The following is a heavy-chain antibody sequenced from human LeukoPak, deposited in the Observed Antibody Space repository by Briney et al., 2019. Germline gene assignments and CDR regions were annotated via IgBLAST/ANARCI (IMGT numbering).Heavy chain of an antibody. CDR1: GFTFSSYS. CDR2: ISSSSSYI. CDR3: ARNDRGYCSGGSCPDY. V-gene: IGHV3-21*01. J-gene: IGHJ4*02. D-gene: IGHD2-15*01. Sequence: GGSLRLSCAASGFTFSSYSMNWVRQAPGKGLEWVSSISSSSSYIYYADSVKGRFTISRDNAKNSLYLQMNSLRAEDTAVYYCARNDRGYCSGGSCPDYWGQGTLVTVSS.